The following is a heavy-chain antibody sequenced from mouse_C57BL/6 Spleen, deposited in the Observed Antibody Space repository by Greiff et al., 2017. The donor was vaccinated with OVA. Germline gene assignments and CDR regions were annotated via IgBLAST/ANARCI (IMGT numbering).Heavy chain of an antibody. J-gene: IGHJ4*01. CDR1: GYAFSSSW. CDR2: IYPGDGDT. D-gene: IGHD1-1*01. CDR3: ARDTTVVAPYAMDY. V-gene: IGHV1-82*01. Sequence: VQVVESGPELVKPGASVKISCKASGYAFSSSWMNWVKQRPGKGLEWIGRIYPGDGDTNYNGKFKGKATLTADKSSSTAYMQLSSLTSEDSAVYFCARDTTVVAPYAMDYWGQGTSVTVSS.